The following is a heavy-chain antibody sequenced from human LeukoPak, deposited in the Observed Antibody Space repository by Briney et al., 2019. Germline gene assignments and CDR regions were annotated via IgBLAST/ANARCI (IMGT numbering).Heavy chain of an antibody. Sequence: PTGGSLRLSCAASGFTFSNFWMHWVRQAPGKGLVWVALIYGDGSFTRYADSVKGRFTISRDNAKNTVYLQMNSLRAEDTAVYYCARDHGDYYFDYWGQGTLVTVSS. D-gene: IGHD4-17*01. CDR1: GFTFSNFW. V-gene: IGHV3-74*01. J-gene: IGHJ4*02. CDR2: IYGDGSFT. CDR3: ARDHGDYYFDY.